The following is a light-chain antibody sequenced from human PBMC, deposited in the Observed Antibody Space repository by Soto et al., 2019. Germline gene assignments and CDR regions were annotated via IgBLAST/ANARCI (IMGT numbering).Light chain of an antibody. CDR2: GVS. CDR1: QSVSSN. Sequence: EIVMTQSPGTLSVSPGERATLSCRASQSVSSNLAWYQQKPGQAPRLLIYGVSARATGIPARISGSGSGTEFTLTISSLQSEDFAVYYCQQYNNWPPGTFGQGTKLEIK. J-gene: IGKJ2*02. V-gene: IGKV3-15*01. CDR3: QQYNNWPPGT.